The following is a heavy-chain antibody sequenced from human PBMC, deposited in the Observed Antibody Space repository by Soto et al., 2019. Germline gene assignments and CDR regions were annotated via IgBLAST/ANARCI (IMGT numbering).Heavy chain of an antibody. V-gene: IGHV3-30*18. CDR2: ISYDGSNK. CDR3: AKVGDYYYYYGMDV. CDR1: GFTFSSYG. J-gene: IGHJ6*02. D-gene: IGHD3-10*01. Sequence: PXGSLRLSCAASGFTFSSYGMHWVRQAPGKGLEWVAVISYDGSNKYYADSVKGRFTISRDNSKNTLYLQMNSLRAEDTAVYYCAKVGDYYYYYGMDVWGQGTTVTVSS.